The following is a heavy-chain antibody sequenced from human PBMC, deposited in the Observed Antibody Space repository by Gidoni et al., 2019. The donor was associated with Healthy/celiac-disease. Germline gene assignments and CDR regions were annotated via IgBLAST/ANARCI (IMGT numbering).Heavy chain of an antibody. J-gene: IGHJ4*02. Sequence: QVQLQGWGPGLVKPSQTLSLTCTVSGGSISSGGYYWSWIRQHPGKGLEWIGYIYYSGSTYYNPSLKSRVTISVDTSKNQFSLKLSSVTAADTAVYYCARDSLQVGLGLGYWGQGTLVTVSS. CDR1: GGSISSGGYY. D-gene: IGHD6-19*01. CDR3: ARDSLQVGLGLGY. CDR2: IYYSGST. V-gene: IGHV4-31*03.